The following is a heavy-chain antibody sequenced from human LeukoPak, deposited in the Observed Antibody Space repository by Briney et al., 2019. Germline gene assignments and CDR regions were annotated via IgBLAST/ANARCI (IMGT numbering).Heavy chain of an antibody. J-gene: IGHJ4*02. Sequence: SETLSLTCTVSGGSIRSYHWSWIRQPPGKGLEWIGYIYYSGSTNYNPSLKSRVTISVDTSKNQFSLKLSSVTAADTAVYYCARQPSCSGGSCYSSGSGSYDYWGQGTLVTVSS. CDR1: GGSIRSYH. CDR3: ARQPSCSGGSCYSSGSGSYDY. V-gene: IGHV4-59*08. CDR2: IYYSGST. D-gene: IGHD2-15*01.